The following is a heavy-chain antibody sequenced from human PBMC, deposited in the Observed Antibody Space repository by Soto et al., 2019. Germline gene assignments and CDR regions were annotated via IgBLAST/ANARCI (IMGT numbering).Heavy chain of an antibody. Sequence: QITLNESGPTQVKPRQTLTLTCTFSGFSLTTSGVGVGWIRQSPGKAPEWLALIYWDDDKRYSPSLKSRLTNTKDTPKNQVVLTMADLDPADTATYYCAHRVLRTVFGLVTTTAIYFDFWGQGTPVAVSS. J-gene: IGHJ4*02. CDR1: GFSLTTSGVG. D-gene: IGHD3-3*01. CDR2: IYWDDDK. V-gene: IGHV2-5*02. CDR3: AHRVLRTVFGLVTTTAIYFDF.